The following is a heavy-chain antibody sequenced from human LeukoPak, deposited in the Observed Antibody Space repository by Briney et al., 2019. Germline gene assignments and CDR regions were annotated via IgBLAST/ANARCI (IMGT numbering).Heavy chain of an antibody. CDR2: INPNSGGT. CDR3: ASAVVVAATTPDY. CDR1: GYTFTVYY. J-gene: IGHJ4*02. V-gene: IGHV1-2*02. D-gene: IGHD2-15*01. Sequence: ASVKGSCKASGYTFTVYYMHWVRQAPGQGLEWMGWINPNSGGTNYAQKFQGRVTMTRDTSISTAYMELSRLRSDDTAVYYCASAVVVAATTPDYWGQGTLVTVSS.